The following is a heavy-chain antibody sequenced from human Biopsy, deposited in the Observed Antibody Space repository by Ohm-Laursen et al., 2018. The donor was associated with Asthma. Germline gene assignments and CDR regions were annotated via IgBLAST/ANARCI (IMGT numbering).Heavy chain of an antibody. V-gene: IGHV3-30-3*01. CDR2: ISSDGSDQ. CDR1: KSPIRTFA. CDR3: VRDGTDDAFDI. D-gene: IGHD1-1*01. J-gene: IGHJ3*02. Sequence: SLRLSCAASKSPIRTFALHWVRQAPGKGLEWVALISSDGSDQYFADSVKGRFTISRDNSKNTLSLQMNSLRVEDTAVYYCVRDGTDDAFDIWGQGTVVSVSS.